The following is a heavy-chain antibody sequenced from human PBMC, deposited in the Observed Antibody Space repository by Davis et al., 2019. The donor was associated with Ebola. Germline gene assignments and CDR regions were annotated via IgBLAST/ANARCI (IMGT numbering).Heavy chain of an antibody. CDR2: ISGRSGTI. D-gene: IGHD6-19*01. CDR1: GFTFSDYS. CDR3: ARECLTGGCNDY. V-gene: IGHV3-48*01. Sequence: PGGSLRLSCEASGFTFSDYSMNWVRQAPGKGLEWVSYISGRSGTIYYADSVRGRFTISRDNAKNSLYLRMNSLRGEDTAVYYCARECLTGGCNDYWGQGTLVTVSS. J-gene: IGHJ4*02.